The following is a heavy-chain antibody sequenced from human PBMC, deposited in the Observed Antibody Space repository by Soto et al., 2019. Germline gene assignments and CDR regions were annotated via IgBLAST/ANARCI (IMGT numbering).Heavy chain of an antibody. CDR1: GFTFSSYW. D-gene: IGHD4-17*01. CDR3: ARDEEITVTLSYYYYYGMDV. CDR2: INSDGSST. Sequence: GESLKISCAASGFTFSSYWMHWVRQAPGKGLVWVSRINSDGSSTSYADSVKGRFTISRDNAKNTLYLQMNSLRAEDTAVYYCARDEEITVTLSYYYYYGMDVWGQGTTVTVSS. J-gene: IGHJ6*02. V-gene: IGHV3-74*01.